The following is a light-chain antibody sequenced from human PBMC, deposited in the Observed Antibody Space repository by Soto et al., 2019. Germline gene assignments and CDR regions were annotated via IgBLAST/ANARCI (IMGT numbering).Light chain of an antibody. CDR2: FGS. Sequence: DTVLTQSPLSLPVTPGEPASISCRSSQSLLHSNGNIYLDWYLQKPGQSPQLLIYFGSIRASGVPDRFSGSGSGTDFTLKITRVEAEDVGVYYCMQAIQAPRTFGLGTKVEIK. CDR3: MQAIQAPRT. J-gene: IGKJ1*01. CDR1: QSLLHSNGNIY. V-gene: IGKV2-28*01.